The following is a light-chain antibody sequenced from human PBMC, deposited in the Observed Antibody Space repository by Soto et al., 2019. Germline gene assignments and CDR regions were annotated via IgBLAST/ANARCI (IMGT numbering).Light chain of an antibody. CDR1: SSDVGLYNF. Sequence: QSALTQPASVSGSPGQSITISCTGTSSDVGLYNFVSWYQSHPGEAPKLIIYEVRIRPSGVSPRFSGSKSGNTASLTISGLQAEDEADYYCSSYTTSTSLIFGGGTKLTVL. V-gene: IGLV2-14*01. J-gene: IGLJ2*01. CDR2: EVR. CDR3: SSYTTSTSLI.